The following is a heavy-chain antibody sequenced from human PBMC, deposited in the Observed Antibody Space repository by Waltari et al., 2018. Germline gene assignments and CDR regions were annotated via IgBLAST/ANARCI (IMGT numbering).Heavy chain of an antibody. CDR2: SNANIGGT. Sequence: QVQLVQSGAEVKKPGASVKVSCKASGYTFTGYYMHCVRQAPGHGLEWMGRSNANIGGTNCAQKVQGRVTMTRDTSISRAYMAQSRLRSDDTAVYYRAIDQARIVTMVQEDGMDAGGQGTTVTVSS. CDR1: GYTFTGYY. J-gene: IGHJ6*02. V-gene: IGHV1-2*06. D-gene: IGHD3-10*01. CDR3: AIDQARIVTMVQEDGMDA.